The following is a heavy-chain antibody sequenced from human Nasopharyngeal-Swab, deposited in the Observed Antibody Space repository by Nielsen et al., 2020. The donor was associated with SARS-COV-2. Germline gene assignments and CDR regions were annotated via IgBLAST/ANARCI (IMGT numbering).Heavy chain of an antibody. CDR3: ARAPVVVPAASGLAFNY. CDR2: MNPNSGNT. CDR1: GYTFTSYD. J-gene: IGHJ4*02. V-gene: IGHV1-18*01. Sequence: ASVKVSCKASGYTFTSYDINWVRQATGQGLEWMGWMNPNSGNTNYAQKLQGRVTMTTDTSTSTAYMELRSLRSDDTAVYYCARAPVVVPAASGLAFNYWGQGTLVTVSS. D-gene: IGHD2-2*01.